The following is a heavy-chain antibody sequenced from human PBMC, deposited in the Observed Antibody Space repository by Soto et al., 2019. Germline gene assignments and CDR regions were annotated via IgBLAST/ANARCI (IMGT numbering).Heavy chain of an antibody. J-gene: IGHJ4*02. CDR1: GYSISSSNW. Sequence: QVQLQESGPGLVKPSDTLSLTCAVSGYSISSSNWWGWIRQPPGKGLEWIGYIYYSGTTYYNPSLKSRVTMSVDTPKNQFALKLTSVTAVDTAVYYCARREIQGPIDYWGQGTLVTVSS. CDR3: ARREIQGPIDY. CDR2: IYYSGTT. D-gene: IGHD1-26*01. V-gene: IGHV4-28*01.